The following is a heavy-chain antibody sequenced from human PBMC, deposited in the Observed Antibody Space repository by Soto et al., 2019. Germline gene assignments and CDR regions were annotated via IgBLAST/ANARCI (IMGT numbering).Heavy chain of an antibody. CDR3: ARDNTAYYYMDV. J-gene: IGHJ6*03. V-gene: IGHV3-66*01. CDR1: AFSVSSNY. D-gene: IGHD4-17*01. CDR2: IYSGGST. Sequence: EVQLVESGGGLVQPGGSLRLSCAASAFSVSSNYMSWVRQAPGKGLEWVSVIYSGGSTYYADFVKDRFTISRGNSKNTLYLQMNNLRAEDTAVYYCARDNTAYYYMDVWGKGTTVTVSS.